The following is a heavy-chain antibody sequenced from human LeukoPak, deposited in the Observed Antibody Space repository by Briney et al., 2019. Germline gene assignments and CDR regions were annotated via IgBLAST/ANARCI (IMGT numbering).Heavy chain of an antibody. CDR1: GGSFSNYA. J-gene: IGHJ4*02. CDR2: IIPIFDTP. V-gene: IGHV1-69*05. CDR3: ARDTVDIDD. D-gene: IGHD5-12*01. Sequence: ASVKVSCKASGGSFSNYAIAWVRQAPGQGLEWMGGIIPIFDTPNYAQKLQGRVTMTTDTSTSTAYMELRSLRSDDTAVYYCARDTVDIDDWGQGTLVTVSS.